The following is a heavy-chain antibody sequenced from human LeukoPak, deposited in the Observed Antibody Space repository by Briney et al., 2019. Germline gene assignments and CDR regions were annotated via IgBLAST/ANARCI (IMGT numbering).Heavy chain of an antibody. CDR2: ISCDGSNK. D-gene: IGHD5-12*01. Sequence: PGGSLRLSCAASGFTFSSYGMHWVRQAPGKGLEWVAVISCDGSNKYYADSVKRRFTISRDNSKNKLYLQMNSLRAEDTSVYYCAKSSLAKRGHSGYADYWGQGTLLTLSS. CDR3: AKSSLAKRGHSGYADY. V-gene: IGHV3-30*18. J-gene: IGHJ4*02. CDR1: GFTFSSYG.